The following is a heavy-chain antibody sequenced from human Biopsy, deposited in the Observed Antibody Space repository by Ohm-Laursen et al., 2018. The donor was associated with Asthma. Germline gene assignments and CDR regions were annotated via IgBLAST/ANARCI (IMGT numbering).Heavy chain of an antibody. Sequence: SDTLSLTCSLSSGSGGYMRSGNYYWGWNRQPPGKGLEWIGSIYYSGNTYYNPSLESRVTVSADTSRNQFSLNLTSVTAADTAVYYCVRGSSSWHHGPFHYYYGLDVWGQGTTATVSS. CDR2: IYYSGNT. J-gene: IGHJ6*02. V-gene: IGHV4-39*01. CDR1: SGSGGYMRSGNYY. D-gene: IGHD6-13*01. CDR3: VRGSSSWHHGPFHYYYGLDV.